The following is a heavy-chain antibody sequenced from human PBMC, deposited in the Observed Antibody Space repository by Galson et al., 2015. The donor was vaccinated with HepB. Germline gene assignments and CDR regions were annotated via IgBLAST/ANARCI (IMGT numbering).Heavy chain of an antibody. V-gene: IGHV1-18*04. J-gene: IGHJ5*02. CDR2: ISAYNGNT. CDR3: ARDLMAGGYGDYGGYSWFDP. CDR1: GYTFTSYG. Sequence: SVKVSCKASGYTFTSYGISWVRQAPGQGLEWMGWISAYNGNTNYAQKLQGRVTMTTDTSTSTAYMELRSLRSDDTAVYYCARDLMAGGYGDYGGYSWFDPWGQGTLVTVSS. D-gene: IGHD4-17*01.